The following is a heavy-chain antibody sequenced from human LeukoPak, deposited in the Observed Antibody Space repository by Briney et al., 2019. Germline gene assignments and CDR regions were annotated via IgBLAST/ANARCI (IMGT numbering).Heavy chain of an antibody. J-gene: IGHJ4*02. CDR1: GGSISSYY. Sequence: SETLSLTCTVSGGSISSYYWSWIRQPPGKGLEWIGYIYYSGSTYYNPSLKSRVTISVDTSKNQFSLKLSSVTAADTAVYYCASIQRLTGYSSPYDYWGQGTLVTVSS. V-gene: IGHV4-59*08. CDR2: IYYSGST. CDR3: ASIQRLTGYSSPYDY. D-gene: IGHD3-9*01.